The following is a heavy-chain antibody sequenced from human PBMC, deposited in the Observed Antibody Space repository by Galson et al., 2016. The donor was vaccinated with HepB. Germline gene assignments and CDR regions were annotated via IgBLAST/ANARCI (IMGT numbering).Heavy chain of an antibody. D-gene: IGHD1-14*01. J-gene: IGHJ4*02. V-gene: IGHV4-31*03. CDR2: IYHSGST. CDR1: GGSIISGGYY. Sequence: TLSLTCTVSGGSIISGGYYWSWIRQHPGKGLEWIGYIYHSGSTSYNPSLKSRVTISLDTSKNQFSLKLSSVTVADTAVYYCARGEITWGQGALVTVSS. CDR3: ARGEIT.